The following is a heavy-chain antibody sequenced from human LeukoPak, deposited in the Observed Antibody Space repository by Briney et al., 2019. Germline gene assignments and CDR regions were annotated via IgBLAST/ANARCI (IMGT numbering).Heavy chain of an antibody. CDR1: GFTFSSYA. Sequence: GGSLRLSCAASGFTFSSYAMHWARQAPGKGLVWVSRVNADGRITDYADSVKGRFTVSRDNAKKTLYLQMNSLRAEDTAVYYCARSGYCSGGDCYGYGFLGSWGQGTLVSVSS. CDR3: ARSGYCSGGDCYGYGFLGS. V-gene: IGHV3-74*01. J-gene: IGHJ5*01. D-gene: IGHD2-15*01. CDR2: VNADGRIT.